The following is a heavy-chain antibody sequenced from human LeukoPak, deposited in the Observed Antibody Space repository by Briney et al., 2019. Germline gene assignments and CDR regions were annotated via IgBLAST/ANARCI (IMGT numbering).Heavy chain of an antibody. CDR1: GGSISSYY. CDR3: AREYCSSTSCYTN. V-gene: IGHV4-59*12. J-gene: IGHJ4*02. CDR2: IFYSGST. Sequence: SETLSLTCTVSGGSISSYYWSWIRKPPGKGLEWIGYIFYSGSTTYNPSLKSRVTMSVDTSKNQFSLKLSSVTAADTAVYYCAREYCSSTSCYTNWGQGTLVTVSS. D-gene: IGHD2-2*02.